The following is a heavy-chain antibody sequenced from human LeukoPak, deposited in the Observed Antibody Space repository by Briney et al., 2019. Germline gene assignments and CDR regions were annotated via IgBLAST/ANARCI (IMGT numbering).Heavy chain of an antibody. J-gene: IGHJ3*02. D-gene: IGHD6-13*01. CDR1: GFTFSNYA. V-gene: IGHV3-23*01. CDR2: ISGSGGNT. Sequence: GGSLRLSCAASGFTFSNYAMSWVRQAPGKGLEWLSVISGSGGNTHYADSVKGRLTISRDTSKNTLYLQMNSLRAEDTAVYYCARASEGGSWYEMGAFDIWGQGTMVTVSS. CDR3: ARASEGGSWYEMGAFDI.